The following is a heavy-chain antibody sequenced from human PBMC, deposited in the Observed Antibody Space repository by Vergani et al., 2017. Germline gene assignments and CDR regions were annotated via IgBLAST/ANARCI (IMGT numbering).Heavy chain of an antibody. Sequence: QVQLVESGGGVVQPGRSLRLSCAASGFTFSSYGMHWVRQAPGKGLEWVAVIWYDGSNKYYADSVKGRFTISRDNSKNTVYLQMNSLRPEDTATYYCVKDAGSYENFFDSWGQGTLVTVSS. J-gene: IGHJ4*02. V-gene: IGHV3-33*06. CDR1: GFTFSSYG. CDR2: IWYDGSNK. D-gene: IGHD1-26*01. CDR3: VKDAGSYENFFDS.